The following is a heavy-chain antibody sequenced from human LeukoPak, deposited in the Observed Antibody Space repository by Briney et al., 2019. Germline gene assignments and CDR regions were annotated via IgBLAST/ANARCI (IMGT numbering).Heavy chain of an antibody. J-gene: IGHJ4*02. CDR1: GFTFSSYA. Sequence: GGSLRLSCAASGFTFSSYAMHWVRQAPGKGLEWVANIKQDGSEKYYVDSVKGRFTISRDNAKNSLYLQMNSLRAEDTAVYYCARDYGGDYWGQGTLVTVSS. CDR2: IKQDGSEK. D-gene: IGHD4-23*01. V-gene: IGHV3-7*01. CDR3: ARDYGGDY.